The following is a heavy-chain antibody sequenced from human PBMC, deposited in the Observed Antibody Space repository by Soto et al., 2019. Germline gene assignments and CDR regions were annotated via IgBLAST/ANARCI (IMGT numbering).Heavy chain of an antibody. CDR1: GGTFSSYA. Sequence: QVQLVQSGAEVKKPGSSVKVSCKASGGTFSSYAISWVRQAPGQGLEWMGGIIPIFGTANYAQKFQGRVTXXAXEXXSTAYMELSSLRSEDTAVYYCARDLGTVTTASLVYWGQGTLVTVSS. CDR3: ARDLGTVTTASLVY. D-gene: IGHD4-17*01. V-gene: IGHV1-69*12. CDR2: IIPIFGTA. J-gene: IGHJ4*02.